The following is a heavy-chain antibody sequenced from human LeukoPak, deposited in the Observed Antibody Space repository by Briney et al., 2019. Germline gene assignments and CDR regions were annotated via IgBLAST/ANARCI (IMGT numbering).Heavy chain of an antibody. CDR1: GYSFSSNW. CDR3: ARSPIPYQLLTRIDY. V-gene: IGHV5-51*01. J-gene: IGHJ4*02. Sequence: GESLKISCKGSGYSFSSNWIAWVRQMPGKGLEWMGIIYPGDSDTRYSPSFQGQVTISADKSISTAYLQWSSLKASDTAMYYCARSPIPYQLLTRIDYWGQGTLVTVSS. D-gene: IGHD2-2*01. CDR2: IYPGDSDT.